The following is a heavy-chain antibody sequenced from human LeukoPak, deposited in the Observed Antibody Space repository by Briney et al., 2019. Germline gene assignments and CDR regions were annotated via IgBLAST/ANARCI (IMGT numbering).Heavy chain of an antibody. CDR2: INPNGGGT. CDR1: AHALTAYY. J-gene: IGHJ4*02. Sequence: SVTASCKPSAHALTAYYTHWVRPAHEHGLEWMGGINPNGGGTNNAQTFQGRVTMTGNTSINTAYMELSRLTSDDTAVYYCARGDIYLDYWGQGTLVTVSS. V-gene: IGHV1-2*02. CDR3: ARGDIYLDY.